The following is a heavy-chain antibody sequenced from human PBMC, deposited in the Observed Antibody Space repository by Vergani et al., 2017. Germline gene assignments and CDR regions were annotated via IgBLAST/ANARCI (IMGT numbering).Heavy chain of an antibody. Sequence: EVQLVESGGGLVKPGGSLRLSCAASGFTFSSYSMNWVRQAPGKGLEWVSSISSSSSYIYYADSVKGRFTISRDNAKNSLYLQMNSLRAEDTAVYYCARDRPPYYYDSSGVFDYWGQGTLVTVSS. CDR1: GFTFSSYS. CDR3: ARDRPPYYYDSSGVFDY. J-gene: IGHJ4*02. D-gene: IGHD3-22*01. CDR2: ISSSSSYI. V-gene: IGHV3-21*01.